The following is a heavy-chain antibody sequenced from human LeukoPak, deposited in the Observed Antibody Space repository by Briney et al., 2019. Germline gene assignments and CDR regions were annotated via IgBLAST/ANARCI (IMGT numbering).Heavy chain of an antibody. CDR1: GGSISSYY. D-gene: IGHD3-10*01. CDR2: IYYSGST. Sequence: SETLSLTCTVSGGSISSYYWSWIRQPPGRGLEWIGYIYYSGSTNYNPSLKSRVTISVDTSKNQFSLKLSSVTAADTAVYYCARHMVRGVHAFDIWGQGTMVTVSS. J-gene: IGHJ3*02. V-gene: IGHV4-59*01. CDR3: ARHMVRGVHAFDI.